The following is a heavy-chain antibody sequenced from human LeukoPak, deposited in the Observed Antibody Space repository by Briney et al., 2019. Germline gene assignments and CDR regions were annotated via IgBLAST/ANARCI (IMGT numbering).Heavy chain of an antibody. V-gene: IGHV4-34*01. Sequence: SETLSLTCAVYGESFSGYYWSWIRQPPGKGLEWIGEINDSGSTNYNPSLKGRVTISVDTSKNQFSLKLSSVTAADTAVYYCARGKDYDYVGGSYRSFDYWGQGTLVTVSS. J-gene: IGHJ4*02. CDR2: INDSGST. D-gene: IGHD3-16*02. CDR3: ARGKDYDYVGGSYRSFDY. CDR1: GESFSGYY.